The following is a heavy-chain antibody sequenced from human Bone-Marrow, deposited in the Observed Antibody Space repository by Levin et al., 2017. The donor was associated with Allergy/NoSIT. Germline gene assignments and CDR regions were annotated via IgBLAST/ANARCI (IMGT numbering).Heavy chain of an antibody. CDR1: GFTFSSYE. V-gene: IGHV3-48*03. D-gene: IGHD3-3*01. J-gene: IGHJ4*02. CDR3: ARQLGNFWSGYNYFDY. Sequence: GESLKISCAASGFTFSSYEMNWVRQAPGKGLEWVSYISSSASTIYYADSVKGRFTISRDNAKNSLYLQMNSLRAEDTAVYCCARQLGNFWSGYNYFDYWGQGTLVTVSS. CDR2: ISSSASTI.